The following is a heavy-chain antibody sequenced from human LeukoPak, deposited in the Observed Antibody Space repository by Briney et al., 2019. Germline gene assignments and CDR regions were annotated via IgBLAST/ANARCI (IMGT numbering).Heavy chain of an antibody. CDR3: ARDRNLRWFDP. Sequence: SETLSLTCTVSGYSISSGYYWGWIRQPPGKGLEWIGYIYYSGSTNYNPSLKSRVTISVDTSKNQFSLKLSSVTAADTAVYYCARDRNLRWFDPWGQGTLVTVSS. CDR1: GYSISSGYY. V-gene: IGHV4-38-2*02. CDR2: IYYSGST. J-gene: IGHJ5*02.